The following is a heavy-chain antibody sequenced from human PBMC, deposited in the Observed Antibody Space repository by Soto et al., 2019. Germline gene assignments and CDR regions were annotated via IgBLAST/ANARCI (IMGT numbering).Heavy chain of an antibody. Sequence: PSETLSLTCAVYGGSFSGYYWSWIRQPPGKGLEWIGEINHSGSTNYSPSLKSRVTISVDTSKNQFSLKLSSVTAADTAVYYCAREGGQPQYYYYYYYMDVWGKGTTVTVSS. CDR2: INHSGST. CDR3: AREGGQPQYYYYYYYMDV. J-gene: IGHJ6*03. CDR1: GGSFSGYY. V-gene: IGHV4-34*01.